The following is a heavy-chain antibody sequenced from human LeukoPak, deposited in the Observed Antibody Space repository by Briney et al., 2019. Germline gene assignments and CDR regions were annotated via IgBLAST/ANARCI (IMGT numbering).Heavy chain of an antibody. J-gene: IGHJ6*02. CDR3: ARDLSYAPATSALGMDV. CDR1: GFTVSCNY. D-gene: IGHD2-8*01. V-gene: IGHV3-53*01. Sequence: GGSLRLSCAASGFTVSCNYMSWLCQAPGKGLTGVSVIYSGGSTYYADSVNGRFTISRDNSKNTLYLQRDSLRADHAAVYDCARDLSYAPATSALGMDVRRQRGTVAVSS. CDR2: IYSGGST.